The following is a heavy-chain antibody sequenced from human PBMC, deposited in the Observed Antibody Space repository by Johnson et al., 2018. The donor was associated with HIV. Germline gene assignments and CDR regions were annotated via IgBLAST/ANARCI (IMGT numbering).Heavy chain of an antibody. V-gene: IGHV3-33*01. CDR3: ARDSSNSFRFEMYAFDI. CDR2: IWADGSNT. CDR1: GFSFSTYG. D-gene: IGHD6-6*01. Sequence: VQLVESGGGVVQTGRSLRLSCASSGFSFSTYGMHWVRQAPGKGLEWVAIIWADGSNTYCADSVKGRFTISRDNSKNTLYLQMNSLRPEDTAVYYCARDSSNSFRFEMYAFDIWGQGTMVTVSS. J-gene: IGHJ3*02.